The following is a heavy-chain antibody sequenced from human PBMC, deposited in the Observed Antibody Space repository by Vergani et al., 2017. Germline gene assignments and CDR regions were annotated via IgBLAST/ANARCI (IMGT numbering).Heavy chain of an antibody. J-gene: IGHJ6*03. D-gene: IGHD2-2*01. Sequence: QVQLVQSGAEVKKPGSSVKVSCKASGGTFSSSAISWVRQAPGQGLEWMGGIIPIFGTANYAQNFQGRVTITADESTGTAYMELSSLRSEDTAVYYCARVGVYCSSTSCYGYYYYMDVWGKGTTVTVSS. CDR3: ARVGVYCSSTSCYGYYYYMDV. CDR2: IIPIFGTA. V-gene: IGHV1-69*01. CDR1: GGTFSSSA.